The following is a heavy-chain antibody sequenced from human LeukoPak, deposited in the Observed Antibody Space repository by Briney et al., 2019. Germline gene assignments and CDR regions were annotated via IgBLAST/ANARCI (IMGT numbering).Heavy chain of an antibody. D-gene: IGHD1-14*01. CDR1: GGTFSSYA. CDR3: AYGSLYPGNDAFDI. V-gene: IGHV1-69*05. CDR2: IIPIFGTA. Sequence: ASVKVSCKASGGTFSSYAISWVRQAPGQGLEWMGRIIPIFGTANYAQKFQGRVTITTDESTSTAYTELSSLRSEDTAVYYCAYGSLYPGNDAFDIWGQGTMVTVSS. J-gene: IGHJ3*02.